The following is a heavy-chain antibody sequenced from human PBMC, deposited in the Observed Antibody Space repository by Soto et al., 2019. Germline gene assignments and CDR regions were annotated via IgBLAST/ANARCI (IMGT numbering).Heavy chain of an antibody. V-gene: IGHV3-43*01. D-gene: IGHD2-2*01. CDR2: IGRDGINT. CDR1: GFMFDDFS. J-gene: IGHJ4*02. Sequence: EVRLVESGGVVVQPGGSLRLSCAASGFMFDDFSMHWVRQAPGKGLEWVALIGRDGINTYYADSVRGRFIVSRDNSKNSLYLQMNSLRSEDSALYYCVKERDDASWTAFDHWGQGTLVIVSS. CDR3: VKERDDASWTAFDH.